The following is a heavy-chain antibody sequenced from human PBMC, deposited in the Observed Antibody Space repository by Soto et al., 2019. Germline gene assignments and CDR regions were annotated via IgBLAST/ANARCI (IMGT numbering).Heavy chain of an antibody. CDR1: GGSISSGGYY. CDR2: IYYSGST. CDR3: ARGRIAAAGANFDY. D-gene: IGHD6-13*01. J-gene: IGHJ4*02. Sequence: SETLSLTCTVSGGSISSGGYYWSWIRQHPGKGLERIGYIYYSGSTYYNPSLKSRVTISVDTSKNQFSLKLSSVTAADTAVYYCARGRIAAAGANFDYWGQGTLVTVSS. V-gene: IGHV4-31*03.